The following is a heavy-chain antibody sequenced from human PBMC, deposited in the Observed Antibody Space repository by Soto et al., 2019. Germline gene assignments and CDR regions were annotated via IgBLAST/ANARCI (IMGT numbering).Heavy chain of an antibody. V-gene: IGHV4-31*03. CDR1: GGAISSGGCY. CDR2: IYYTGNT. Sequence: SETLSLTCSVSGGAISSGGCYWIWIRQRPGKGLEYIGYIYYTGNTNYNPSLKSRVTISVDTSKNQFSLKLTSVTAADTAVYYCARDYYDHGGSYHRAFDIWGQGTMVT. J-gene: IGHJ3*02. D-gene: IGHD3-22*01. CDR3: ARDYYDHGGSYHRAFDI.